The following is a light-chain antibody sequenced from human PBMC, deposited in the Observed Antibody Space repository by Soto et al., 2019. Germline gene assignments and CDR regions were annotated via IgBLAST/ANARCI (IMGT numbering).Light chain of an antibody. CDR3: QQYNNWPPIT. CDR1: QSVRISY. CDR2: DTS. J-gene: IGKJ5*01. V-gene: IGKV3-15*01. Sequence: EVVMTHGPATLSVSPGERATLSCRASQSVRISYLAWYQQKPGQAPRLLIYDTSTRAPGIPARFSGSGSGTEFTLTISRLQSEDFAVYYCQQYNNWPPITFGQGTPLEI.